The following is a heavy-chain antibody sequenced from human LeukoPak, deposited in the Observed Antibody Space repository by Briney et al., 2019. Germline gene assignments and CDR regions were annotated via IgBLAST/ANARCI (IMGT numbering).Heavy chain of an antibody. D-gene: IGHD3-22*01. Sequence: PGRSLRLSCAAPGFTFSSYGMHWVRQAPGKGLEWVAVISYDGSNKYYADSVKGRFTISRDNSKNTLYLQMNSLRAEDTAVYYCAKDLYYYDSSGYYPDYWGQGTLVTVSS. V-gene: IGHV3-30*18. CDR2: ISYDGSNK. CDR1: GFTFSSYG. J-gene: IGHJ4*02. CDR3: AKDLYYYDSSGYYPDY.